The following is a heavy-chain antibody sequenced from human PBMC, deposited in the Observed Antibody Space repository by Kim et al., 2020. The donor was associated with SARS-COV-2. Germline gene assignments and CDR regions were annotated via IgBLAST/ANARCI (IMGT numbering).Heavy chain of an antibody. J-gene: IGHJ4*02. V-gene: IGHV1-2*02. D-gene: IGHD3-22*01. CDR1: GYTFTDHF. CDR3: ATHYDNNDY. Sequence: ASVKVSCKASGYTFTDHFVHWVRQAPGQGLEWLGWINPKNGGTNYAQRFQGRVTLTRDTSISTAYMELSRLRSDDTAVFYCATHYDNNDYWGQGTLVTVS. CDR2: INPKNGGT.